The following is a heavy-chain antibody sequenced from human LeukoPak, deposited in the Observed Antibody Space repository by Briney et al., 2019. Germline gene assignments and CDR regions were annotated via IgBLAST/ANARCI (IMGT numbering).Heavy chain of an antibody. V-gene: IGHV3-21*01. CDR2: ISSSRSYI. J-gene: IGHJ4*02. CDR1: GFTFSSYS. D-gene: IGHD6-19*01. CDR3: ARDSSGGDDFDY. Sequence: GGSLRLSCAASGFTFSSYSMNWVRQAPGKGLEWVSSISSSRSYIYYADSVKGRFNISRDNAKNSLYLQMNSLRAEDTAVYYCARDSSGGDDFDYWGQGTLVTVSS.